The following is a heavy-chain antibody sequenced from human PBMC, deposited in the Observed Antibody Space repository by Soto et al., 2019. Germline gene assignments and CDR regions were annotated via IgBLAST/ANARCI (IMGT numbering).Heavy chain of an antibody. CDR1: GFTFTSYD. CDR2: IKPNTGYT. V-gene: IGHV1-8*01. Sequence: ASMNVSCNASGFTFTSYDFNGVRQATGQGLEWMGWIKPNTGYTDYAQKFQDRVTMTGNTSITTAYMELSSLRSEDTAVYYCVRGRVMITFGVVIVIDYWG. CDR3: VRGRVMITFGVVIVIDY. J-gene: IGHJ4*01. D-gene: IGHD3-16*02.